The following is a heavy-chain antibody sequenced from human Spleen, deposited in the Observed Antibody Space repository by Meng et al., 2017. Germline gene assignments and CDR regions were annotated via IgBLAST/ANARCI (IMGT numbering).Heavy chain of an antibody. Sequence: GESLKISCAASGFSFSNYWMGWVRQAPGKGLEWVASIKQDGSEKYFVDSVKGRFSISRDNAGNSLYLQMNSLRAEDTAVYYCARVSYSGSSFFDYWGQGTLVTVSS. V-gene: IGHV3-7*01. CDR1: GFSFSNYW. CDR3: ARVSYSGSSFFDY. D-gene: IGHD1-26*01. J-gene: IGHJ4*02. CDR2: IKQDGSEK.